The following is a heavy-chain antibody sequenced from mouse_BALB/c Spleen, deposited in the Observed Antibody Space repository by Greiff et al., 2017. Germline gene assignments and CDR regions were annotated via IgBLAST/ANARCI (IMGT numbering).Heavy chain of an antibody. CDR2: INPYNDGT. CDR1: GYTFTSYV. Sequence: VQLQQSGPELVKPGASVKMSCKASGYTFTSYVMHWVKQKPGQGLEWIGYINPYNDGTKYNEKFKGKATLTSDKSSSTAYMELSSLTSEDSAVYYCARSRYYRYDGNAMDYWGQGTSVTVSS. J-gene: IGHJ4*01. CDR3: ARSRYYRYDGNAMDY. D-gene: IGHD2-14*01. V-gene: IGHV1-14*01.